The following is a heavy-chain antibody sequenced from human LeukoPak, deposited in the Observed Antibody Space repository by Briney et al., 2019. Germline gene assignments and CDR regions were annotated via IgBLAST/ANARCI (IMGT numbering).Heavy chain of an antibody. Sequence: ASVKVSCKASGYTFTGYYMHWVRQAPGQGLEWMGWINPNSGGTNYAQKFEGRVTMTRDTSISTAYMELSGLRSDDTAVYYCARALLWFGEPSHIDYWGQGTLVTASS. CDR1: GYTFTGYY. CDR2: INPNSGGT. J-gene: IGHJ4*02. CDR3: ARALLWFGEPSHIDY. D-gene: IGHD3-10*01. V-gene: IGHV1-2*02.